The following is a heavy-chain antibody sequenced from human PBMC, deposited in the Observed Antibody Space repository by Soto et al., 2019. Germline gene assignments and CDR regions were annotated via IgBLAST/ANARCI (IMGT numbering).Heavy chain of an antibody. V-gene: IGHV1-18*04. Sequence: QVQLVQSGAEVKRPGASVKVSCKASGYTFTNYGISWVRQAPGQGLEWMGWISAYNGNTNYAQKLQGRVTMTTDTSTSTAYMELRSLRSDDTAVCYCARVGFWQQLVPYYFYGMDVWGQGTTVTVSS. CDR3: ARVGFWQQLVPYYFYGMDV. CDR2: ISAYNGNT. D-gene: IGHD6-6*01. J-gene: IGHJ6*02. CDR1: GYTFTNYG.